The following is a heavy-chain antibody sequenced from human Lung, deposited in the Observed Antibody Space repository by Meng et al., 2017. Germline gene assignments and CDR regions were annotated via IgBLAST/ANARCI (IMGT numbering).Heavy chain of an antibody. D-gene: IGHD5-12*01. CDR3: ARGEYSTSFWLDP. CDR1: GGTFSTYT. CDR2: IIPIVATV. V-gene: IGHV1-69*08. J-gene: IGHJ5*02. Sequence: QGQLVQSGAEVKKPGSSVKVSCKASGGTFSTYTITWVRQAPGQGLEWMGRIIPIVATVKYAQRFQGRVTITADKSTSTAYMELSSLTSEDTAVYYCARGEYSTSFWLDPWGQGTLVTVSS.